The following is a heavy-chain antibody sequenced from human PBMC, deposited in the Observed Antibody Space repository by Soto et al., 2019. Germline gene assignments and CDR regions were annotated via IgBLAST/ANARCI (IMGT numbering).Heavy chain of an antibody. J-gene: IGHJ5*02. CDR1: GFTFSDQY. CDR3: AGGSGHWFDP. Sequence: EVQLVESGGGLVQPGGSLRLSCAASGFTFSDQYMDLVRQATGKGLEWVGRIRNKAHSYTTEYAASVKGRFTISRDDSKNLLSLQMNSLKPEDTAVYYWAGGSGHWFDPWGKVTLVTVSS. D-gene: IGHD3-10*01. V-gene: IGHV3-72*01. CDR2: IRNKAHSYTT.